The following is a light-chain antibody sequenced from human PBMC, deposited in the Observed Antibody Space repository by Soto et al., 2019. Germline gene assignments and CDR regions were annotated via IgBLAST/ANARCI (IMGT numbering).Light chain of an antibody. J-gene: IGKJ1*01. CDR1: QNVRDSY. Sequence: EIVLTQSPGTLSLSPGERATLSCRASQNVRDSYLDCYQQKPGQAPSLLLYDTSTRATGVPDRFSGSGSGTDFALTISRVEPEDFALYFCQQYGSSPGTFGQGTKVEI. CDR3: QQYGSSPGT. CDR2: DTS. V-gene: IGKV3-20*01.